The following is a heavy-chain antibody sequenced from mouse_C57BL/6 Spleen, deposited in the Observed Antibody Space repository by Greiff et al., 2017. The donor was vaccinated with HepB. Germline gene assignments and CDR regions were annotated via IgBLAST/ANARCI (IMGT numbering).Heavy chain of an antibody. CDR2: IDPANGNT. V-gene: IGHV14-3*01. J-gene: IGHJ1*03. Sequence: VHVKQSVAELVRPGASVKLSCTASGFNIKNTYIHWVKQRPEQGLEWIGRIDPANGNTKYAPKFQGKATITADTSSNTAYLQLSSLTSEDTAIYYCAKGNWYFDVWGTGTTVTVSS. CDR1: GFNIKNTY. CDR3: AKGNWYFDV.